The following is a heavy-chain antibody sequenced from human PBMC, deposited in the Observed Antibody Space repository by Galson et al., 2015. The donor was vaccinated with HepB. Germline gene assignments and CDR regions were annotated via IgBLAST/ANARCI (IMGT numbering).Heavy chain of an antibody. CDR2: ISYDGSNK. D-gene: IGHD6-19*01. CDR1: GFTFSSYA. CDR3: ARDPIAVAGRSEDY. V-gene: IGHV3-30*04. J-gene: IGHJ4*02. Sequence: SLRLSCAASGFTFSSYAMHWVRQAPGKGLEWVAVISYDGSNKYYADSVKGRFTISRDNSKNTLYLQMNSLRAEDTAVYYCARDPIAVAGRSEDYWGQGTLVTVSS.